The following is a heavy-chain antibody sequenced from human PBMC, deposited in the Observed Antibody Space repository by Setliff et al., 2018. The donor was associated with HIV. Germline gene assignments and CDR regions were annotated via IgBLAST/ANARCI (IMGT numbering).Heavy chain of an antibody. V-gene: IGHV1-8*01. CDR2: MNPNTGVS. D-gene: IGHD3-22*01. CDR1: GHTFTNVD. J-gene: IGHJ3*02. Sequence: ASVKVSCKASGHTFTNVDIHWLRRATGQGLEWMGWMNPNTGVSGYALKFQARVTMTRDTSISTAYMELSSLTSEDTAVYYCARLHYYDRSGLTVGAFDIWGQGKMGT. CDR3: ARLHYYDRSGLTVGAFDI.